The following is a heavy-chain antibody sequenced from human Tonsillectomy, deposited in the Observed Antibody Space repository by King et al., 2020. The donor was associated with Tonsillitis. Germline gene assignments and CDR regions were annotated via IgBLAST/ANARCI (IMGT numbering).Heavy chain of an antibody. CDR2: INWNGVST. CDR3: AREGLSVADGTAFDI. D-gene: IGHD6-19*01. V-gene: IGHV3-20*04. J-gene: IGHJ3*02. CDR1: GFTFDDYG. Sequence: VQLVESGGGVVRPGGSLRLSCAASGFTFDDYGMSWVRQAPGKGLEWVSGINWNGVSTGYAESLKGRFTISRDNAKNSLYLQMNSLRAEDTALYYWAREGLSVADGTAFDIWGQGTMVTVSS.